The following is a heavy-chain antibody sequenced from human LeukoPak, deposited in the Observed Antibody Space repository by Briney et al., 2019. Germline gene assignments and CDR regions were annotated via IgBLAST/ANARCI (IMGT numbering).Heavy chain of an antibody. CDR3: ARDWYDY. Sequence: GGSLRLSPAPSGFTFSTYAMIWVRQAPGKGLEWVSVIGGSGSYTYYADSVKGRFTISRDNSKDTLYLQMNSLRAEDTAVYYCARDWYDYWGQGTLVTVSS. D-gene: IGHD6-13*01. J-gene: IGHJ4*02. CDR1: GFTFSTYA. CDR2: IGGSGSYT. V-gene: IGHV3-23*01.